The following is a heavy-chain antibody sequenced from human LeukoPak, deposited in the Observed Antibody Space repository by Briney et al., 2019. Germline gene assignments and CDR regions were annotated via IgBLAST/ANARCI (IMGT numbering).Heavy chain of an antibody. CDR1: GGSISSGGYY. J-gene: IGHJ4*02. V-gene: IGHV4-31*03. CDR3: AREEMGSGYDPKTIYFDY. D-gene: IGHD5-12*01. Sequence: SQTLSLTCTVSGGSISSGGYYWSWIRQHPGKGLEWIGYIYYSGSTHYNPSLKSRVTISVDTSKNQFSLKLSSVTAADTAVYYCAREEMGSGYDPKTIYFDYWGQGTLVTVSS. CDR2: IYYSGST.